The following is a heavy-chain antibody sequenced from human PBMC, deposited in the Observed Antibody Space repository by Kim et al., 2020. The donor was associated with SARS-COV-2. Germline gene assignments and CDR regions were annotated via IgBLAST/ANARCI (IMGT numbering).Heavy chain of an antibody. V-gene: IGHV3-53*01. CDR1: GFTVSSNY. CDR2: IYSGGST. D-gene: IGHD3-10*01. J-gene: IGHJ3*02. CDR3: ARDFRGSGKVAFDI. Sequence: GGSLRLSCAASGFTVSSNYMSWVRQAPGKGLEWVSVIYSGGSTYSADSVKGRFTISRDNSKNTLYLQMNSLRAEDTAVYYCARDFRGSGKVAFDIWGQGTMVTVSS.